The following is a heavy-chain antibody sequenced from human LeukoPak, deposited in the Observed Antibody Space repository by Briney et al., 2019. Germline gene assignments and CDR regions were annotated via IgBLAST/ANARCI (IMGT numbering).Heavy chain of an antibody. CDR1: GFTFSSYA. Sequence: PGGSLRLSCAASGFTFSSYAMHWVRQAPGKGLVWVSRMNTDGSITTYADSVKGRFTISRDNAKNTLYLQMNSLRAEDTAVYYCARGVGTTNPPEDYWGQGTLVTVSS. V-gene: IGHV3-74*01. CDR2: MNTDGSIT. CDR3: ARGVGTTNPPEDY. J-gene: IGHJ4*02. D-gene: IGHD1-26*01.